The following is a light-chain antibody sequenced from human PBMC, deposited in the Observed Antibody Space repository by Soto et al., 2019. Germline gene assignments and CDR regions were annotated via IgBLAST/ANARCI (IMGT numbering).Light chain of an antibody. CDR1: SSDVGGYNY. V-gene: IGLV2-11*01. J-gene: IGLJ2*01. Sequence: QSALTQPRSVSGSPGQSVAISCTGTSSDVGGYNYVSWYQQHPGKAPKVMIYDVDKRPSGVPDRFSGSKSGNTASLTISDLHSEDEADYYCCYAAARPVVFGGGTKLTVL. CDR3: CYAAARPVV. CDR2: DVD.